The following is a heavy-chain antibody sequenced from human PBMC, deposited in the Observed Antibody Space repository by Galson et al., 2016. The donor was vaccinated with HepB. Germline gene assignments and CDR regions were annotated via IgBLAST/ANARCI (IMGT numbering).Heavy chain of an antibody. CDR1: GFTFSASV. CDR2: IVVGSGNT. J-gene: IGHJ3*01. D-gene: IGHD3-3*01. Sequence: SVKVSCKASGFTFSASVVHWVRQARGQPLEWIGWIVVGSGNTQYAQQFQERVIISRDNSKNTVYLQMNSLSPEDTAVYFCAKTKRSLEWYGAYDVWGQGTMVTVSS. V-gene: IGHV1-58*01. CDR3: AKTKRSLEWYGAYDV.